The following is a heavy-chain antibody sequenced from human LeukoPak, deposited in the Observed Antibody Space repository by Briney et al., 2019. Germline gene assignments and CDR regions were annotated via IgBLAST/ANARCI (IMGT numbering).Heavy chain of an antibody. J-gene: IGHJ4*02. Sequence: ASVKVSCKASGYTFTSYDINWVRPAPGQGLEWMGWINPNSGGTNYAQKFQGRVTMTRDTSISTAYMELSRLRSDDTAVYYCARDPPYYYDSSGYYAHDYWGQGTLVTVSS. D-gene: IGHD3-22*01. CDR3: ARDPPYYYDSSGYYAHDY. CDR2: INPNSGGT. CDR1: GYTFTSYD. V-gene: IGHV1-2*02.